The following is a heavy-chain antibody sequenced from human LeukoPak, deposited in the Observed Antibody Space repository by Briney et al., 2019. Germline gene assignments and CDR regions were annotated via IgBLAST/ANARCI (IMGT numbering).Heavy chain of an antibody. CDR3: ARDFFPVVDSTWYEIGY. V-gene: IGHV3-30-3*01. D-gene: IGHD2-21*01. Sequence: GGSLRLSCAASGFTFNDYAMYWVRQAPGKGLEWVTLISYDGYDKSYADSVRGRFTISRDNSRNTLYLQMDSLRSEDTAVYYCARDFFPVVDSTWYEIGYWGQGTLVTVSS. CDR1: GFTFNDYA. J-gene: IGHJ4*02. CDR2: ISYDGYDK.